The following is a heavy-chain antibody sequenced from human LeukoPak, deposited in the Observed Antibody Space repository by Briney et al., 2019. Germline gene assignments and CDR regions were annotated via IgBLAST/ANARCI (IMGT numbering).Heavy chain of an antibody. Sequence: ASAKVSCKASGYTFTSYAMHWVRQAPGQRLEWMGWINAGNGNTKYSQKFQGRVTITRDTSASTVYMELSSLRSEDTAVYYCARDRHTVVRGPYYYGMDVWGQGTTVTVSS. CDR1: GYTFTSYA. CDR3: ARDRHTVVRGPYYYGMDV. V-gene: IGHV1-3*01. D-gene: IGHD4-23*01. CDR2: INAGNGNT. J-gene: IGHJ6*02.